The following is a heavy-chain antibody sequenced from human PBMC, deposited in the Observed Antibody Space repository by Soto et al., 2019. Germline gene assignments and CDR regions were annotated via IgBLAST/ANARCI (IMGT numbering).Heavy chain of an antibody. CDR1: GGSISSGGYY. J-gene: IGHJ4*02. D-gene: IGHD6-13*01. V-gene: IGHV4-31*03. CDR3: ARNNGYSSSWHINY. Sequence: QVQLQESGPGLVKPSQTLSLTCTVSGGSISSGGYYWSWIRQHPGKGLEWIGYIYYSGSTYYNPSLRSRDTISVHTSKNQFSLKLSSVTAADTAVYYCARNNGYSSSWHINYWGQGTLVTVSS. CDR2: IYYSGST.